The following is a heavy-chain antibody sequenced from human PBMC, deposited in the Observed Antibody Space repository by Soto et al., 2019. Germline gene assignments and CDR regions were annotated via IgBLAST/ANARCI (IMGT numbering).Heavy chain of an antibody. D-gene: IGHD3-3*01. V-gene: IGHV4-31*03. CDR2: IYYSGST. CDR3: ARAETTYYDFWSGYPGPFDY. J-gene: IGHJ4*02. Sequence: PSETLSLTCTVSGGSISSGGYYWSWIRQHPGKGLEWIGYIYYSGSTYYNPSLKSRVTISVDTSKNQFSLKLSSVTAADTAVYYCARAETTYYDFWSGYPGPFDYWGQGTLVTVSS. CDR1: GGSISSGGYY.